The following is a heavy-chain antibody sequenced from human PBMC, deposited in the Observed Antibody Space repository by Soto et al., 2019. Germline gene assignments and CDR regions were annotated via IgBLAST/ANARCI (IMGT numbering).Heavy chain of an antibody. Sequence: GESLKISCKGPGYSFTSYWIGWVRQMPGKGLGWMGIIYPGDSDTRYSTSFQGQVTIPADKSISTAYLKWRSLKASDTAIYYCASKRASGYSTGDYFFGMDVWGQGTTVTVSS. CDR3: ASKRASGYSTGDYFFGMDV. D-gene: IGHD3-22*01. CDR1: GYSFTSYW. CDR2: IYPGDSDT. V-gene: IGHV5-51*01. J-gene: IGHJ6*02.